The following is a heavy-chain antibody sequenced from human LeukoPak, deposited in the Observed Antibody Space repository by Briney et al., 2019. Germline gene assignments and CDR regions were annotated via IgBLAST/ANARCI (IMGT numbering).Heavy chain of an antibody. Sequence: SVKVSCKASGGTFSSYTISWVRQAPGQGLEWMGRIIPILGIANYAQKFQGRVTIAADKSTGTAYMELSSLRSEDTAVYYCARGGGQYCSSTSCSNWFDPWGQGTLVTVSS. CDR1: GGTFSSYT. V-gene: IGHV1-69*02. D-gene: IGHD2-2*01. J-gene: IGHJ5*02. CDR3: ARGGGQYCSSTSCSNWFDP. CDR2: IIPILGIA.